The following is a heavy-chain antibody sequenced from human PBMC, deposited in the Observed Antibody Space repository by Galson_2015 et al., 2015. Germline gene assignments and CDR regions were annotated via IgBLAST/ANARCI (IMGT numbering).Heavy chain of an antibody. Sequence: SVKVSCKASGYTFTSYDINWVRQATGQGLGWMGWMNPNSGNTGYAQKFQGRVTMTRNTSISTAYMELSSLRSEDTAVYYCALGGSGWLWGAFDIWGQGTMVTVSS. V-gene: IGHV1-8*01. CDR3: ALGGSGWLWGAFDI. D-gene: IGHD6-19*01. CDR1: GYTFTSYD. CDR2: MNPNSGNT. J-gene: IGHJ3*02.